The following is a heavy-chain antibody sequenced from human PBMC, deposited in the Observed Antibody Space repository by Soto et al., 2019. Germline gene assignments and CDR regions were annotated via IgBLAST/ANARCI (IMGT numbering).Heavy chain of an antibody. D-gene: IGHD4-17*01. Sequence: EVQLVESGGGLVQPGGSLRLSCAASGFTVSSNYMSWVRQAPGKGLEWVSVIYSGGSTYYADSVKGRFTISRHNSKNTLYLQMNSLRAEDTAVYYCARRAPGDYSDWYFDLWGRGTLVTVSS. CDR2: IYSGGST. CDR3: ARRAPGDYSDWYFDL. CDR1: GFTVSSNY. J-gene: IGHJ2*01. V-gene: IGHV3-53*04.